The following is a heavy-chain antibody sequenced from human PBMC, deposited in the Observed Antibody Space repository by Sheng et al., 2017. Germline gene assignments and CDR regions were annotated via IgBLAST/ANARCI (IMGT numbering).Heavy chain of an antibody. Sequence: EVQLVESGGGLVQPGGSLRLSCAASGFTFSSYWMSWVRQAPGKGLEWVANIKQDGSEKYYVDSVKGRFTISRDNAKNSLYLQMNSLRAEDTAVYYCARGSGGARWMVFDYWGQGTLVTVSS. CDR1: GFTFSSYW. V-gene: IGHV3-7*01. CDR3: ARGSGGARWMVFDY. D-gene: IGHD2-15*01. J-gene: IGHJ4*02. CDR2: IKQDGSEK.